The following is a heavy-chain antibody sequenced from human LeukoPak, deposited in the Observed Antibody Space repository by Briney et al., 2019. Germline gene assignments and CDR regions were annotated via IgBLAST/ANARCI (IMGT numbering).Heavy chain of an antibody. V-gene: IGHV1-24*01. CDR2: FDPEDGET. J-gene: IGHJ3*02. Sequence: ASVTVSCKVSGYTLTELSMHWVRQAPGKGLEWMGGFDPEDGETIYAQKFQGRVTMTEDTSTDTAYMELSSLRSEDTAVYYCATVTGVGATTSRAFDIWGQGTMVTVSS. D-gene: IGHD1-26*01. CDR3: ATVTGVGATTSRAFDI. CDR1: GYTLTELS.